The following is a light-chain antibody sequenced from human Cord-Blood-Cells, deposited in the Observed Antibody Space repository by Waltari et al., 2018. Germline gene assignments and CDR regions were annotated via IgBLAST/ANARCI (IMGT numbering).Light chain of an antibody. Sequence: DIQMTQSPSTLSASVGDRVTITCRASQSLSSWLAWYQQIPGKAPKLLIYDASSLESGVPSRFSGSGSGTKFTLTIRSLQPDDFATYYCQQYNIYSPCTFGPGTKVDIK. V-gene: IGKV1-5*01. CDR2: DAS. J-gene: IGKJ3*01. CDR3: QQYNIYSPCT. CDR1: QSLSSW.